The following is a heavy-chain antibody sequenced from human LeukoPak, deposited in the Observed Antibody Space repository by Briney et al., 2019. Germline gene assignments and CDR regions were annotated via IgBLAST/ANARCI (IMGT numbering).Heavy chain of an antibody. J-gene: IGHJ6*03. D-gene: IGHD1-26*01. V-gene: IGHV3-64*01. CDR2: ISSNGGST. CDR3: ARDGFYISGSYFSYYYMDV. CDR1: GFTFSSYA. Sequence: GGSLRLSCAASGFTFSSYAMYWVRQAPGKGLEYVSAISSNGGSTYYANSVKGRFTISRDNSKNTLYLQMGSLRAEDMAVYYCARDGFYISGSYFSYYYMDVWGKGTTVTVSS.